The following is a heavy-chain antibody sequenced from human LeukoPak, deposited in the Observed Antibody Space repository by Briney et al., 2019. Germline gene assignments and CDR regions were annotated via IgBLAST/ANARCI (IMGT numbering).Heavy chain of an antibody. CDR2: TYYRYKWYN. J-gene: IGHJ6*03. V-gene: IGHV6-1*01. D-gene: IGHD6-6*01. Sequence: SQTLSLTCAISGDSVSSNSAAWNWIRQSPSRGLEWLGRTYYRYKWYNDYAVSVKSRITINPDTSKNQFSLQLNSVTPEDTAVYYCARRQYSSSSHYYYYMDVWGKGTTVTVSS. CDR1: GDSVSSNSAA. CDR3: ARRQYSSSSHYYYYMDV.